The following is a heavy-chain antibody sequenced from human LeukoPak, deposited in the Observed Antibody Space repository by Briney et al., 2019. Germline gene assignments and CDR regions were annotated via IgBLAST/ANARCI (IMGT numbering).Heavy chain of an antibody. Sequence: GGSLRLSCAASGFTFSSAWMGWVRQAPGKGLEWIGRIKSKTDGETTAYGSPVKGRFTISRDDSKNTQYLQMNSLKAEDTAVYYCITDSLVMNYWGQGTLVTVSS. CDR1: GFTFSSAW. J-gene: IGHJ4*02. CDR3: ITDSLVMNY. D-gene: IGHD2-21*01. CDR2: IKSKTDGETT. V-gene: IGHV3-15*01.